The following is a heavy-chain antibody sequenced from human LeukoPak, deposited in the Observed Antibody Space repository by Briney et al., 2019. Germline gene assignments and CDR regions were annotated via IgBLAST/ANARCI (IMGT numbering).Heavy chain of an antibody. D-gene: IGHD1-1*01. CDR1: GFTFSDYY. V-gene: IGHV3-11*01. CDR2: ISSSGSTI. CDR3: ERCRTVAYTRSHYYYYYMDV. Sequence: GGSLRLSCAASGFTFSDYYMSWIRQAPGKGLEWVSYISSSGSTIYYADSVKGRFTISRDNAKNSLYLQMNSLRAEDTAVYYCERCRTVAYTRSHYYYYYMDVWGKGTTVTVSS. J-gene: IGHJ6*03.